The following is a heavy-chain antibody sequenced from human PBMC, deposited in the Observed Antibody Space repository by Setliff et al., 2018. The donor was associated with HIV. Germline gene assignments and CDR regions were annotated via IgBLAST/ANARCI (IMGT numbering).Heavy chain of an antibody. Sequence: SETLSLTCAVYGGSFSGYYWSWIRQPPGKGLEWIGEINHSGSTNYNPSLESRVTISVDTSKNQFSLELSSVTAADTAVYYCARGRRVGLILRYFDWKLLDVWGKGTTVTVSS. D-gene: IGHD3-9*01. V-gene: IGHV4-34*01. J-gene: IGHJ6*04. CDR1: GGSFSGYY. CDR2: INHSGST. CDR3: ARGRRVGLILRYFDWKLLDV.